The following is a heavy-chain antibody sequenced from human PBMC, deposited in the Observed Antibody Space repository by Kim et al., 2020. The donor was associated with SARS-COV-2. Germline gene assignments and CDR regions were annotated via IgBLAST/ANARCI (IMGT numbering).Heavy chain of an antibody. Sequence: GGSLRLSCAASGFTFSSYAMHWVRQAPGKGLEWVAVISYDGSNKYYADSVKGRFTISRDNSKNTLYLQMNSLRAEDTAVYYCASITMVRGVPPIDYWGQG. CDR3: ASITMVRGVPPIDY. CDR1: GFTFSSYA. D-gene: IGHD3-10*01. V-gene: IGHV3-30-3*01. CDR2: ISYDGSNK. J-gene: IGHJ4*02.